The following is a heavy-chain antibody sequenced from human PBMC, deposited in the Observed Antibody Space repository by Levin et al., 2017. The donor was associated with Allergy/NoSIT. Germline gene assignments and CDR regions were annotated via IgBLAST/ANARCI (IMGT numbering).Heavy chain of an antibody. CDR3: ATMGFYSGYDYGRFDP. J-gene: IGHJ5*02. CDR2: INTDTGNP. CDR1: GYTFTSYA. Sequence: GASVKVSCKASGYTFTSYALIWVRQAPGQGLEWMGWINTDTGNPTYAQGFTGRFVFSLDTSVSTAYLQNSSLKAADTAVYYCATMGFYSGYDYGRFDPWGQGTLVTVSS. D-gene: IGHD5-12*01. V-gene: IGHV7-4-1*02.